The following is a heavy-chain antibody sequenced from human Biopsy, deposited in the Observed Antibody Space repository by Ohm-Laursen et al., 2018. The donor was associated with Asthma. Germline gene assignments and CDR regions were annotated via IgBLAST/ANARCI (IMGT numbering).Heavy chain of an antibody. D-gene: IGHD3-22*01. Sequence: SLRLSCTACGLRFDDSPMHWSRKAPGRGLEWVTALSWNSATIGYADSVEGRFTISRDNAKNSVFLHMDSLRPEDTAFYYCAKVRSDWVITESFDYWGQGVLVTVSS. CDR1: GLRFDDSP. CDR3: AKVRSDWVITESFDY. J-gene: IGHJ4*02. V-gene: IGHV3-9*01. CDR2: LSWNSATI.